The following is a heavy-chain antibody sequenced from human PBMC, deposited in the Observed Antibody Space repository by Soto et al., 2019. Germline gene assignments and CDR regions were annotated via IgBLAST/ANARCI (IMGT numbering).Heavy chain of an antibody. CDR1: GFTFSSYS. Sequence: GGSLRLSCAASGFTFSSYSMNWVRQAPGKGLEWVSYISSSSSTIYYADSVKGRFTISRDNAKNSLYLQMNSLRDEDTAVYYCARANVLRFLEWLHPNWFDPWGQGTLVTVSS. CDR3: ARANVLRFLEWLHPNWFDP. CDR2: ISSSSSTI. J-gene: IGHJ5*02. D-gene: IGHD3-3*01. V-gene: IGHV3-48*02.